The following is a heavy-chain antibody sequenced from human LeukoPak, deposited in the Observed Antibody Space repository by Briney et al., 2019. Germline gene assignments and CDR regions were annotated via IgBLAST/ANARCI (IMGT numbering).Heavy chain of an antibody. D-gene: IGHD3-3*01. J-gene: IGHJ5*02. CDR1: GFTFSSYA. CDR3: AKSEDYDFWSGYNWFDP. V-gene: IGHV3-23*01. Sequence: GGSLRLSCAASGFTFSSYAMSWVRQAPGKGLEWVSAISGSGGSTYYADFVKGRFTISRDNSKNTLYLQMNSLRAEDTAVYYCAKSEDYDFWSGYNWFDPWGQGTLVTVSS. CDR2: ISGSGGST.